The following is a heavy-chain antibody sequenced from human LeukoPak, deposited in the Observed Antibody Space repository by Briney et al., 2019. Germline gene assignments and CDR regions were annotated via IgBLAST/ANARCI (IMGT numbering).Heavy chain of an antibody. CDR2: IKQDGSEK. Sequence: GGSLRLSCAASGFTFSTFWMRWVRQAPGKGLEWVANIKQDGSEKYYVDSVKGRFTISRDNAKNSLYLEMNSLRAEDTAVYYCARAPRYFEWLFYYFDYWGQGTLVTVSS. CDR1: GFTFSTFW. CDR3: ARAPRYFEWLFYYFDY. J-gene: IGHJ4*02. V-gene: IGHV3-7*01. D-gene: IGHD3-9*01.